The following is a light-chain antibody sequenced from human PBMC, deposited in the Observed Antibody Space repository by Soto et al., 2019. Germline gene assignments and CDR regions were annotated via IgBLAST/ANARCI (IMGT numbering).Light chain of an antibody. CDR1: SSDVGGYDY. CDR3: SSYTSSSTLV. J-gene: IGLJ1*01. CDR2: EVS. V-gene: IGLV2-14*01. Sequence: QSVLTQPASVSLSPGQSITISCTGTSSDVGGYDYVSWYQQHPAKAPKLMIYEVSNRPSGVSNRFSASKSGNTASLTISGLQAEDEADYYCSSYTSSSTLVFGTGTKVTVL.